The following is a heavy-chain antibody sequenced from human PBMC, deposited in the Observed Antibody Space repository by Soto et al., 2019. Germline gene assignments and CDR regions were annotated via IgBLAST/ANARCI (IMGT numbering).Heavy chain of an antibody. CDR1: GVSISSYY. J-gene: IGHJ5*02. Sequence: PSETLSLTCTVSGVSISSYYWSWIRQPPGKGLEWIGYIYYSGSTNYNPSLKSRVTISVDTSKNQFSLKLSSVTAADTAVYYCASLKNWFDPWGQGTLVTVSS. CDR2: IYYSGST. V-gene: IGHV4-59*08. CDR3: ASLKNWFDP.